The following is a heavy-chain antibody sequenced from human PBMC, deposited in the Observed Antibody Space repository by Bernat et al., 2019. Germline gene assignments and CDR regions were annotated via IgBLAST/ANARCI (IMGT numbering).Heavy chain of an antibody. J-gene: IGHJ4*02. Sequence: EVQLVESGGGLVQPGGSLRLSCAASGFTISTNFMSWVRQAPGKGLDWVSIIAPDGDTNHADSVKGRFTISRDSSENTLYLQMNGLRVEDTAVYYCARHGLAAAGGKYYFDYWGQGTLLSVSS. CDR3: ARHGLAAAGGKYYFDY. D-gene: IGHD6-13*01. CDR1: GFTISTNF. V-gene: IGHV3-66*04. CDR2: IAPDGDT.